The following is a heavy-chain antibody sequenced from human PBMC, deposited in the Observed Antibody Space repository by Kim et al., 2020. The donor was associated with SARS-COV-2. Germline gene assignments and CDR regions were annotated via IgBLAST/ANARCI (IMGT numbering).Heavy chain of an antibody. D-gene: IGHD3-22*01. J-gene: IGHJ3*02. CDR3: ASRPDYDISGYYHEAFDI. CDR2: IYHSGST. CDR1: GGSISSSNW. V-gene: IGHV4-4*02. Sequence: SETLSLTCAVSGGSISSSNWWSWVRQPPGKGLEWIGEIYHSGSTNYNPSLKSRVTISVDKSKNQFSLKLSSVTAADTAVYYCASRPDYDISGYYHEAFDIWGQGTMVTVSS.